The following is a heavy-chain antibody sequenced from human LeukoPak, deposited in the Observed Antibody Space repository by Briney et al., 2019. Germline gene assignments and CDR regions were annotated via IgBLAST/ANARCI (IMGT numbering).Heavy chain of an antibody. CDR2: IDGDGSST. V-gene: IGHV3-74*01. D-gene: IGHD5-12*01. CDR3: AREYSGYFYY. CDR1: GFTFSSYW. J-gene: IGHJ4*02. Sequence: PGGSLRLSCAASGFTFSSYWMQWVRQAPGEGLVWVSRIDGDGSSTNYADSVKGRFTISRDNAKNTLYLQMNSLRAEDTAVYYCAREYSGYFYYWGQGTLLTVSS.